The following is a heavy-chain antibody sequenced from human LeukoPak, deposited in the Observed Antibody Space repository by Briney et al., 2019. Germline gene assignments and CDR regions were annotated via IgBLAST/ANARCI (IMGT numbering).Heavy chain of an antibody. CDR3: ARLPYTEWPKLDY. CDR2: IYTSGST. CDR1: GGSISSYY. V-gene: IGHV4-4*09. Sequence: SETLSLTCTVSGGSISSYYWSWIRQPPGKGLEWIGYIYTSGSTNYNPSLKSRVTISVDTSKNQFSLKQSSVSAADTAVYYCARLPYTEWPKLDYWGQGTLVTVSS. D-gene: IGHD3-3*01. J-gene: IGHJ4*02.